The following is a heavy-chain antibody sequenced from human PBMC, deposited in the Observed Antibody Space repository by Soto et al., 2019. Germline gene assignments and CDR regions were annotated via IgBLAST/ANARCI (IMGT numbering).Heavy chain of an antibody. V-gene: IGHV4-34*01. CDR1: GGSFSGYY. D-gene: IGHD2-15*01. CDR2: INHSGST. Sequence: SETLSLTCAVYGGSFSGYYWSWIRQPPGKGLEWIGEINHSGSTNYNPSLKSRVTISVDTSKNQFSLKLSSVTAADTAVYYCARAPQDIVVVVAATRSYFDYWGQG. CDR3: ARAPQDIVVVVAATRSYFDY. J-gene: IGHJ4*02.